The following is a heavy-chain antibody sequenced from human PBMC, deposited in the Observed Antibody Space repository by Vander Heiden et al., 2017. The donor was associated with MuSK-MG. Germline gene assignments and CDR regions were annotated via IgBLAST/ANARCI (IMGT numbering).Heavy chain of an antibody. D-gene: IGHD3-3*01. Sequence: QVQLVESGGGVVQPGRSLRLSCAASGFTFSSYAMFWVRQAPGKGLEWVAVISHDGSSKYYADSVKGRILISRDNSKNTLYLQMKRLRPEDTGDYYCARDGRITILGVIHEYMDVWGKGTKVTVSS. J-gene: IGHJ6*03. CDR1: GFTFSSYA. CDR3: ARDGRITILGVIHEYMDV. CDR2: ISHDGSSK. V-gene: IGHV3-30-3*01.